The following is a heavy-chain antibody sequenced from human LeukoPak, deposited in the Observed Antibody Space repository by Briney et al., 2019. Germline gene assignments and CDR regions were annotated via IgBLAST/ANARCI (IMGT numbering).Heavy chain of an antibody. CDR2: ISAYNGNT. Sequence: ASVKVSCKASGYTFTSYGISWVRQAPGQGLEWMGWISAYNGNTNYAQKLQGRVTMTTDTSTSTAYMELRSLRSDDTAVYYCARGARRGSSSWYGNWFDPWGQGTLVTVSS. CDR3: ARGARRGSSSWYGNWFDP. V-gene: IGHV1-18*01. D-gene: IGHD6-13*01. J-gene: IGHJ5*02. CDR1: GYTFTSYG.